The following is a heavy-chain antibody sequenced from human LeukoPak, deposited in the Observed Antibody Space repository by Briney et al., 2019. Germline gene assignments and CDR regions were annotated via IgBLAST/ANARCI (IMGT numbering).Heavy chain of an antibody. CDR2: INHSGST. CDR1: GGSFSGYY. Sequence: SETLSLTCAVYGGSFSGYYWSWIRQPPGKGLEWIGEINHSGSTNYNPSLKSRVTISVDTSKNQFSLKLSSVTAADTAVYYCARAAESREYCGGDCYPAIFDYWGQGTLVTVSS. CDR3: ARAAESREYCGGDCYPAIFDY. D-gene: IGHD2-21*02. V-gene: IGHV4-34*01. J-gene: IGHJ4*02.